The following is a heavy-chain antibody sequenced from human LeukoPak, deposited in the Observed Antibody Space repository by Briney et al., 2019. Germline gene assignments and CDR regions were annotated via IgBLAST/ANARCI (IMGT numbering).Heavy chain of an antibody. CDR2: IYYSGST. CDR1: GGSISSYY. J-gene: IGHJ4*02. Sequence: PSETLSLTCTVSGGSISSYYWSWLRQPPGKGLEWIGYIYYSGSTNYNPSLKSRVTISVDTSKNQFSLKLSSVTAADTAVYYCARHLYDYVWGSYGPSAFDYWGQGTLVTVSS. CDR3: ARHLYDYVWGSYGPSAFDY. V-gene: IGHV4-59*08. D-gene: IGHD3-16*01.